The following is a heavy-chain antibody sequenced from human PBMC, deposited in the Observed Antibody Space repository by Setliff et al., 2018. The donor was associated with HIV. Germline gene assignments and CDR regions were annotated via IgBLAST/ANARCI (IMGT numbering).Heavy chain of an antibody. CDR3: GRLSETAMASFDS. CDR2: LYYTGTT. CDR1: GGSVTSRSFY. Sequence: SETLSLTCSVSGGSVTSRSFYWVWIRQPPGKGLEWVGSLYYTGTTYYNPSLKSRVTMSLDTSENQFSLRVNSVTAADTAVYYCGRLSETAMASFDSWGQGTLVTVSS. V-gene: IGHV4-39*01. J-gene: IGHJ4*02. D-gene: IGHD5-18*01.